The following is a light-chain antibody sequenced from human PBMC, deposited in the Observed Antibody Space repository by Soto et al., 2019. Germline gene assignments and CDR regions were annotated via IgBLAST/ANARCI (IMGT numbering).Light chain of an antibody. Sequence: QSALTQPASVSGSPGQSITISCTGTSSDVGGYNYVSWYQQHPGKAPKLMIYYVSNRPSGVSNRFSGSKSGNTASLTISGLQAEDEADYYCSSYTSSHTPLFGGGTKVTVL. CDR3: SSYTSSHTPL. J-gene: IGLJ2*01. V-gene: IGLV2-14*03. CDR2: YVS. CDR1: SSDVGGYNY.